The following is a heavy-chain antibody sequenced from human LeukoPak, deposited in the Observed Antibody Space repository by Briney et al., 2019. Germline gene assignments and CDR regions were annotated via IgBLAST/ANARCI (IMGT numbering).Heavy chain of an antibody. Sequence: SVKVSCKASGGTFSSYTISWVRQAPGQGLEWMGRIIPILGIANYAQKFQGRVTITADKSTSTAHMELSSLRSEDTAVYYCARALIVGATIGAFQHWGQGTLVTVSS. CDR3: ARALIVGATIGAFQH. CDR1: GGTFSSYT. CDR2: IIPILGIA. J-gene: IGHJ1*01. V-gene: IGHV1-69*02. D-gene: IGHD1-26*01.